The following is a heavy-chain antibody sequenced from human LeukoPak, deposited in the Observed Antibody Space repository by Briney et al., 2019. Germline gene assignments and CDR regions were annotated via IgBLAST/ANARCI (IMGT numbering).Heavy chain of an antibody. J-gene: IGHJ4*02. Sequence: SETLSLTCTVSGGSISSYYWSWIRQPPGKGLEWIGYIYYSGSTNYNPSLKSRVTISVDTSKNQFSLKLSSVTAADTAVYYCARSLRSSWYHYFDYWGQATLVTVSS. CDR3: ARSLRSSWYHYFDY. CDR1: GGSISSYY. CDR2: IYYSGST. V-gene: IGHV4-59*01. D-gene: IGHD6-13*01.